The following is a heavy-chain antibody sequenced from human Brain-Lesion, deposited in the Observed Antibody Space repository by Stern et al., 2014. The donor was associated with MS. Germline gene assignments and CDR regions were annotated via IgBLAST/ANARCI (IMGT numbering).Heavy chain of an antibody. V-gene: IGHV3-33*01. D-gene: IGHD4-17*01. Sequence: VQLGESGGGVVQPGGSLRLSCGASGFTFSSYVMHWVLQAPGKGLEWVALIWNDGTNKFYADSVKGRFPISRGNSQNTLHLQMNSLRVEDTAVYYCARDVGYGDYGTLVLGYWGQGTLVTVSS. CDR1: GFTFSSYV. CDR3: ARDVGYGDYGTLVLGY. CDR2: IWNDGTNK. J-gene: IGHJ4*02.